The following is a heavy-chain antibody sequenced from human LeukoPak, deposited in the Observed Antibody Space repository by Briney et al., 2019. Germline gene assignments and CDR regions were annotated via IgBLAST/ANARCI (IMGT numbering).Heavy chain of an antibody. CDR3: ARDAGYGYDRFDY. D-gene: IGHD5-18*01. CDR2: IDGGSRSI. J-gene: IGHJ4*02. V-gene: IGHV3-48*01. Sequence: GGSLRLSRAVSGFTFSTYSMNWVRQAPGKGLEWLSYIDGGSRSIYYADSVKGRFTISRDNAKNSLYLQMNSLRAEDTAVYYCARDAGYGYDRFDYWGQGTQVTVSS. CDR1: GFTFSTYS.